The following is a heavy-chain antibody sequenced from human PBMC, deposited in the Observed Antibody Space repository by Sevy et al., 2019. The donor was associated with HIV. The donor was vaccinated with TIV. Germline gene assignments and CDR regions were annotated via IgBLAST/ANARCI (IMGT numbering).Heavy chain of an antibody. D-gene: IGHD6-6*01. CDR1: GYTFTSYY. CDR3: AREGSSTTKNNWFDP. J-gene: IGHJ5*02. Sequence: ASVKVSCKASGYTFTSYYMHWVRQAPGQGLEWMGIINPTGGSTSYAQNFQGRVTMTRDTSTSTVYMELGSLRSEDTAVYYCAREGSSTTKNNWFDPWGQGTLVTVSS. CDR2: INPTGGST. V-gene: IGHV1-46*03.